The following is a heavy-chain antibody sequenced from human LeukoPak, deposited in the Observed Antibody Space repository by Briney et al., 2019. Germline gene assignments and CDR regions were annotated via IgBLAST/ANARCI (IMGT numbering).Heavy chain of an antibody. CDR3: ARVGASGWFAY. CDR1: GFTFSSYA. D-gene: IGHD6-19*01. J-gene: IGHJ5*01. V-gene: IGHV3-64*01. CDR2: IRYDGTGT. Sequence: GGSLRLSCAASGFTFSSYAIHWVRRAPGKGLEYVSGIRYDGTGTYYANSVKGRFTISRDNSRNTLYLQMGSLRAEDMAVYYCARVGASGWFAYWGQGTLVTVSS.